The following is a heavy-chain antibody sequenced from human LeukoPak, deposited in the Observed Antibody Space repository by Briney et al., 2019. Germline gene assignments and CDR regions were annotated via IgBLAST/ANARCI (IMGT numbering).Heavy chain of an antibody. D-gene: IGHD2-15*01. Sequence: SETLSLTCTVSGGSISSYYWSWFRQPAGKGLEWIGRIYTSGSTNYNPSLKSRVTMSVDTSKNQFSLKLSSVTAADTAVYYCAREIGYCSGGSCYHNWFDPWGQGTLVTVSS. CDR1: GGSISSYY. V-gene: IGHV4-4*07. J-gene: IGHJ5*02. CDR3: AREIGYCSGGSCYHNWFDP. CDR2: IYTSGST.